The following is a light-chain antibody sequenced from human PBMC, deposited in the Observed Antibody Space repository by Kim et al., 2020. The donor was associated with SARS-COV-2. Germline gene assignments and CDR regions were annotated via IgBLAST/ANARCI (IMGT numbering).Light chain of an antibody. Sequence: PEKPATSTVGGYNIGGNNVHWYQQKAGQAPVLVIYYNNDRPTGIPERFSGSKSGNAATLTISRVEAGDEADYYCQVWETTTDQPVFGGGTKVTVL. V-gene: IGLV3-21*01. CDR3: QVWETTTDQPV. CDR2: YNN. CDR1: NIGGNN. J-gene: IGLJ3*02.